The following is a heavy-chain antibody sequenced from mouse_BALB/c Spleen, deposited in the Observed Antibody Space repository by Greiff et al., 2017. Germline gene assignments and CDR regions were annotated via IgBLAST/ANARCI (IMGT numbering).Heavy chain of an antibody. J-gene: IGHJ3*01. D-gene: IGHD1-1*01. CDR2: ISYNGST. CDR3: ARSDYYGSSFFAY. CDR1: GYSITSDYA. V-gene: IGHV3-2*02. Sequence: EVKLMESGPGLVKPSQSLSLTCTVTGYSITSDYAWNWIRQFPGNKLERMGNISYNGSTSYNTSLKSRITITPDTSKNPSFLQLNSVTTEDTATYYCARSDYYGSSFFAYWGQGTLVTVSA.